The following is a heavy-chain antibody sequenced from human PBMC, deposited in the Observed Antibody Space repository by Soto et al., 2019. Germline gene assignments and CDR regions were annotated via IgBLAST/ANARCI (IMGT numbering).Heavy chain of an antibody. J-gene: IGHJ4*02. V-gene: IGHV4-31*03. Sequence: QVQLRESGPGLVKPSQTLSLTCTVSGGSINSGGYYWNWIRQHPGQGLEWIGYMYYSGSTYYNPFLRSRVIISADTSENHFSRKLSSVPAAATAVYFWARGYRQSGYSSSWVFDYWGQGTRVNVSS. CDR2: MYYSGST. CDR1: GGSINSGGYY. CDR3: ARGYRQSGYSSSWVFDY. D-gene: IGHD6-13*01.